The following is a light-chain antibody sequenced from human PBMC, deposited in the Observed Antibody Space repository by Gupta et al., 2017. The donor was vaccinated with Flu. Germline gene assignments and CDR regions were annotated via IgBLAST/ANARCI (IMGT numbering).Light chain of an antibody. CDR2: NNN. V-gene: IGLV1-47*01. J-gene: IGLJ2*01. Sequence: QPVLTQPPSASGNPGQRVTISCSGGSSNIAGNNVYWYQQLPGTAPKVLIFNNNQRPSGVPDRFSGSKSGTSASLAISGLRSEDEADYYCAAWDDSLRVVFGGGTKLTVL. CDR3: AAWDDSLRVV. CDR1: SSNIAGNN.